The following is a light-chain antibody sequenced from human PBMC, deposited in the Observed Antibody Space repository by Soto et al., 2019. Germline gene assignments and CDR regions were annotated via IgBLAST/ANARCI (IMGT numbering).Light chain of an antibody. CDR3: QHYKTWPLS. J-gene: IGKJ4*01. CDR2: DAS. CDR1: QGVGST. Sequence: ELVLTQSPATLSVSPGERATLSCRASQGVGSTLAWYQQAPGQAPRLLIYDASTRATGIPARFSGDWSGTEFTLTISSLQSDDIAVYYCQHYKTWPLSFGGGTRVEI. V-gene: IGKV3-15*01.